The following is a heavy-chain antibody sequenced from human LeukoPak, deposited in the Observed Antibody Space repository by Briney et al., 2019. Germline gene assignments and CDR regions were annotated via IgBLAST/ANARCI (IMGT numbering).Heavy chain of an antibody. Sequence: ASVKVSCKASGYTFTGYYMHWVRQAPGQGGEGMGWINPNSGGTNYAQKFQGRVTMTRDTSISTAYMELSRLRSDDTAVYYCARDKSVGGTVRMSAAAPGLDYWGQGTLVTVSS. V-gene: IGHV1-2*02. CDR3: ARDKSVGGTVRMSAAAPGLDY. D-gene: IGHD4-17*01. CDR1: GYTFTGYY. CDR2: INPNSGGT. J-gene: IGHJ4*02.